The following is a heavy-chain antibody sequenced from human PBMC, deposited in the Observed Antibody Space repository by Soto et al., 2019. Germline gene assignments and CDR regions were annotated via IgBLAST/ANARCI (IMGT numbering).Heavy chain of an antibody. J-gene: IGHJ4*02. D-gene: IGHD3-22*01. CDR1: GYTFTGYY. V-gene: IGHV1-2*02. CDR3: AKTQDYDSSGSDDY. Sequence: GASVKVSCKASGYTFTGYYMHWVRQAPGQGLEWMGWINPNSGGTNYAQKFQGRVTMTRDASTSTAYMELSSLRSEDTAVYYCAKTQDYDSSGSDDYWGQGTLVTVSS. CDR2: INPNSGGT.